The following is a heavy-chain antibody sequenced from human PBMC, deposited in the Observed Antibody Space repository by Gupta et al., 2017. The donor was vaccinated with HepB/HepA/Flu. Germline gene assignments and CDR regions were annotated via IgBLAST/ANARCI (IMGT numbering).Heavy chain of an antibody. Sequence: QVQLVESGGGVVQPGRSLRLSCAASGFTFSSYSVHWVRQAPGTGLAWVAVISYDGNKKYYADSVKGRFAISRDNSKNTAYLQMNSLRADDTALYYCARDLTGSFWDYWGQGTLVTVSS. CDR2: ISYDGNKK. D-gene: IGHD1-26*01. J-gene: IGHJ4*02. V-gene: IGHV3-30*09. CDR1: GFTFSSYS. CDR3: ARDLTGSFWDY.